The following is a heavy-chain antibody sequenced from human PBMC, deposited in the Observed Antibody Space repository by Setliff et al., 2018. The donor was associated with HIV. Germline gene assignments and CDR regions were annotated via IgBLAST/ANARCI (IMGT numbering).Heavy chain of an antibody. V-gene: IGHV3-23*01. D-gene: IGHD4-4*01. J-gene: IGHJ4*02. CDR2: ISGSGDST. Sequence: GESLRLSCAASGFSFRSYAVSWVRQAPGKGLEWVPVISGSGDSTYYRESVKGRFTVSRDNSNNTVYLQMTRLRAEDTAMYYCAKTQTVITVYGPFDSWGQGTPVTVPQ. CDR1: GFSFRSYA. CDR3: AKTQTVITVYGPFDS.